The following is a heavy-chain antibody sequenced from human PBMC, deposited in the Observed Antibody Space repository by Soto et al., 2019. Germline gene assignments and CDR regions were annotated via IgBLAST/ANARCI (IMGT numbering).Heavy chain of an antibody. CDR1: VYSISSGYY. CDR3: ARGAVNWNYVRWFDP. CDR2: IYHSGST. Sequence: SETLSLTCAVSVYSISSGYYWGWIRQPPGKGLEWIGSIYHSGSTYYNPSLKSRVTISVDTSKNQFSLKLSSVTAADTAVYYCARGAVNWNYVRWFDPWGQGTLVTVSS. V-gene: IGHV4-38-2*01. J-gene: IGHJ5*02. D-gene: IGHD1-7*01.